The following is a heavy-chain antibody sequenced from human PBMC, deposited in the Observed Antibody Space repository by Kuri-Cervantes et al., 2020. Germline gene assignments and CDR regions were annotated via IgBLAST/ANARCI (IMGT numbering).Heavy chain of an antibody. CDR1: GFTFSSYG. Sequence: GGSLRLSCAASGFTFSSYGMNWVRQAPGKGLEWVSSISSSSSYIYYADSVKGRFTISRDNAKNSLYLQMNSLRAEDTAVYYCARVYDFWSGYYYFDYWGQGTLVTVSS. D-gene: IGHD3-3*01. CDR3: ARVYDFWSGYYYFDY. CDR2: ISSSSSYI. J-gene: IGHJ4*02. V-gene: IGHV3-21*01.